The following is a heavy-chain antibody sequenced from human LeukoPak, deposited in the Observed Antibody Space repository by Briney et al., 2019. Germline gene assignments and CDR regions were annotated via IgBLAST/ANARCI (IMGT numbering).Heavy chain of an antibody. J-gene: IGHJ4*02. D-gene: IGHD2-2*01. CDR1: GYTFTSYG. CDR2: ISAYNGNT. CDR3: ASRGMGCSSTSCPYYFDY. Sequence: ASVKVSCKASGYTFTSYGISWVRQAPGQGLEWMGWISAYNGNTNYAQKLQGRVTMTRNTSISTAYMELSSLRSEDTAVYYCASRGMGCSSTSCPYYFDYWGQGTLVTVTS. V-gene: IGHV1-18*01.